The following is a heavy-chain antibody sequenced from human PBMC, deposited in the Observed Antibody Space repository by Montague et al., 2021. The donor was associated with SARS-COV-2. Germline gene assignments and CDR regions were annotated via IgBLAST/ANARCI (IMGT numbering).Heavy chain of an antibody. D-gene: IGHD1-1*01. Sequence: SETRSLTCTVSGDSISISIYNWCWIRQPPGKGLEWIGSVHYSGRLYYNPSLKSRVTIYVDTSKNQLSLKLSSVTAADTAVYYCTRHVHMTWPEPSPGFDYWGQGNLVTVSS. V-gene: IGHV4-39*01. CDR1: GDSISISIYN. CDR2: VHYSGRL. CDR3: TRHVHMTWPEPSPGFDY. J-gene: IGHJ4*02.